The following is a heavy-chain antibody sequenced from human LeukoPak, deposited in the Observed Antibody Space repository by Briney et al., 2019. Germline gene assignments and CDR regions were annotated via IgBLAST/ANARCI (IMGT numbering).Heavy chain of an antibody. CDR1: GLTFSNYA. V-gene: IGHV3-23*01. D-gene: IGHD3-22*01. Sequence: PGGSLRLSCAASGLTFSNYAMSWVRQAPGKGLEWVSLISLSGYAHYTDSVKGRFTISRDNSKNTLYLQMNSLRTEDTAVYYCTTDYDTSASYEVYWGRGALVTVSS. CDR2: ISLSGYA. J-gene: IGHJ4*02. CDR3: TTDYDTSASYEVY.